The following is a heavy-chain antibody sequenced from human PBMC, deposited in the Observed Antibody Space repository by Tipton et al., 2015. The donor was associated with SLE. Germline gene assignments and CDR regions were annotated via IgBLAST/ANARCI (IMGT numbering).Heavy chain of an antibody. Sequence: TLSLTCTVSGGSISSGGYYWSWIRQHPGKGLEWIGYNYYSGSTNYNPSLKSRVTISVDTSKNQFSLKLSSVTAADTAVYYCARARGFGVLYGMDVWGQGTTVTVSS. CDR2: NYYSGST. CDR1: GGSISSGGYY. D-gene: IGHD3-16*01. CDR3: ARARGFGVLYGMDV. V-gene: IGHV4-31*03. J-gene: IGHJ6*02.